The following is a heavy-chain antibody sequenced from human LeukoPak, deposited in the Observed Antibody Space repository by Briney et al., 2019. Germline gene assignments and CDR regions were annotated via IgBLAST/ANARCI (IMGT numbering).Heavy chain of an antibody. Sequence: KPSETLSLTCTVSGGSISSGDYYWTWIRQPPGKGLEWIGYIYYSGSTYYNPSLKSRVTISVDTSKNQFSLKLSSVTAADTAVYYCARLDYDMWFDPWGQGTLVTVSS. CDR1: GGSISSGDYY. CDR3: ARLDYDMWFDP. CDR2: IYYSGST. V-gene: IGHV4-30-4*01. J-gene: IGHJ5*02. D-gene: IGHD3-9*01.